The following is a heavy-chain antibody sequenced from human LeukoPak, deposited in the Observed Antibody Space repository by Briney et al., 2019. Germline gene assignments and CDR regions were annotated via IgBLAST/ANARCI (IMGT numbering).Heavy chain of an antibody. CDR1: GGSISSGGYS. D-gene: IGHD3-22*01. CDR2: IYHSGST. J-gene: IGHJ3*02. CDR3: ARTLSSGNAFDI. Sequence: PSETLSLTCAVSGGSISSGGYSWSWIRQPPGKGLEWIGYIYHSGSTYYNPSLKSRVTISVDRSKNQFSLELSSVTAADTAVYYCARTLSSGNAFDIWGQGTMVTVSS. V-gene: IGHV4-30-2*01.